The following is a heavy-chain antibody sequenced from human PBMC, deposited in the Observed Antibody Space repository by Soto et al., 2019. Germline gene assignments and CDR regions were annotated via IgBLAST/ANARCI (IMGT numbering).Heavy chain of an antibody. CDR3: TRAPPYCSGGSCYSRWFDP. Sequence: SQTLSLTCAISGDSVSSNSAAWNWIRQSPSRGLEWLGRTYYRSKWYSDYAVSVKSRITINPDTSKNQFSLQLNSVTPEDTAVYYCTRAPPYCSGGSCYSRWFDPWGQGTLVTVSS. D-gene: IGHD2-15*01. J-gene: IGHJ5*02. CDR2: TYYRSKWYS. V-gene: IGHV6-1*01. CDR1: GDSVSSNSAA.